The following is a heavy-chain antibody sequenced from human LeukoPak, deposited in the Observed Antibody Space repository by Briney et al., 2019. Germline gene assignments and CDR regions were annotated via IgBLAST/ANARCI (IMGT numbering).Heavy chain of an antibody. D-gene: IGHD2-15*01. CDR2: IYSGGST. CDR3: ARDPRSGGSWHSRYYYMDV. J-gene: IGHJ6*03. Sequence: PGGSLRLSCAASGFTVSSNYMSWVRQAPGKGLEWVSVIYSGGSTYYADSVKGRFTISRDNSKNTLYLQMNSLRAEDTAVYYCARDPRSGGSWHSRYYYMDVWGKGTTVTISS. V-gene: IGHV3-66*01. CDR1: GFTVSSNY.